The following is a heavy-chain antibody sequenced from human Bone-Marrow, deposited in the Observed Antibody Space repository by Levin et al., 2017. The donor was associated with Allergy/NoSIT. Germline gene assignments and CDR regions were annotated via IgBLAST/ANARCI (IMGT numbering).Heavy chain of an antibody. CDR2: IIPILGMT. CDR3: AGGLRGIIQYYGMDV. V-gene: IGHV1-69*02. J-gene: IGHJ6*02. CDR1: GGTPESYS. D-gene: IGHD3-16*02. Sequence: GASVKVSCKAAGGTPESYSFNWVRQAPGQGPEWMGRIIPILGMTDYAQKFQGRVTISADISTSTAYMDLSSLTPEDTAVYYCAGGLRGIIQYYGMDVWGQGTTVTVSS.